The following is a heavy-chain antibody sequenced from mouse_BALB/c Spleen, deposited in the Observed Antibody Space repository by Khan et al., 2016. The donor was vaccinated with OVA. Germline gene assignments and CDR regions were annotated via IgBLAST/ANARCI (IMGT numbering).Heavy chain of an antibody. CDR2: IWGGGNT. CDR3: AKGVWSYYYTLDY. Sequence: QVQLKESGPGLVAPSHNLSITCTVSGFSLSDYGVSWIRQPPGKGLEWLGVIWGGGNTYYNSALKSRLSISKDNSKSQVFLKMSSLQSDDTAMYYCAKGVWSYYYTLDYWGQGTSVTVSS. CDR1: GFSLSDYG. J-gene: IGHJ4*01. V-gene: IGHV2-6-5*01.